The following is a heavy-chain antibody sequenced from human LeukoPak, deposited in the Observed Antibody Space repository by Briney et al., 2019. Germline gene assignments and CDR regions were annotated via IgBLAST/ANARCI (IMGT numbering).Heavy chain of an antibody. D-gene: IGHD2-2*01. Sequence: ASVNVSCKSSVYTFTGYYMHLVRQPPGQGLEWMGWINPNSGGTNYAQKFQGRVTISRDTSISTAYLEMSRLRSDDTAVYYCARGITSRSDLAAYWGQGTLVTVSS. CDR3: ARGITSRSDLAAY. J-gene: IGHJ4*02. V-gene: IGHV1-2*02. CDR2: INPNSGGT. CDR1: VYTFTGYY.